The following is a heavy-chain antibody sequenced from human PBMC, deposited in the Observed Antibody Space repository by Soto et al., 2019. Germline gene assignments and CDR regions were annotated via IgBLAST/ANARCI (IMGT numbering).Heavy chain of an antibody. CDR3: ARGGWIQLWRWENNFDY. D-gene: IGHD5-18*01. J-gene: IGHJ4*02. Sequence: SETLSLTCAVYGGSFSGYYWSWIRQPPGKGLEWIGEINHSGSTNYNPSLKSRVTISVDTSKNQFSLKLSSVTAADTAVYYCARGGWIQLWRWENNFDYWGQGTLVTVSS. CDR1: GGSFSGYY. V-gene: IGHV4-34*01. CDR2: INHSGST.